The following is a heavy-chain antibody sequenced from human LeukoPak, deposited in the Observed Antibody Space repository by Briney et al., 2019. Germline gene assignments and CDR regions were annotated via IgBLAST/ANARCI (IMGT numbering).Heavy chain of an antibody. V-gene: IGHV1-2*04. CDR3: ASDILDYGDYVFDY. CDR2: INPNSGGT. Sequence: GASVKVSCKASGYAFTGYYMHWVRQAPGQGLEWMGWINPNSGGTNYAQKFQGWVTMTRDTSISTAYMELSSLRSEDTAVYYCASDILDYGDYVFDYWGQGTLVTVSS. CDR1: GYAFTGYY. J-gene: IGHJ4*02. D-gene: IGHD4-17*01.